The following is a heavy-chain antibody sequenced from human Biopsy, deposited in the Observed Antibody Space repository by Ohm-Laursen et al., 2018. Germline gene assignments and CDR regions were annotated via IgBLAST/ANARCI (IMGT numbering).Heavy chain of an antibody. D-gene: IGHD2/OR15-2a*01. Sequence: SSVKVSCKASGVTFDTYAFGWVRQAPGQGLEWMGGRIPYFNTIYYARNFQDRAVITADRSARTTDMQLSGLRPDDTAVYYCVGGQRGPPIGVTVPGGAFDLWGPGTMVTVSP. CDR1: GVTFDTYA. V-gene: IGHV1-69*01. CDR2: RIPYFNTI. CDR3: VGGQRGPPIGVTVPGGAFDL. J-gene: IGHJ3*01.